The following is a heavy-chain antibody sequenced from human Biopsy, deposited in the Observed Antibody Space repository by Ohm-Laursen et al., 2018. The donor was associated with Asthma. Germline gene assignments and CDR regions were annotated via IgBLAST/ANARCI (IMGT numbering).Heavy chain of an antibody. J-gene: IGHJ6*02. Sequence: ASSVKVSCKTSGYTFNSAGIIWVRQAPGQGLEWMGWISVYNGNTKVAQKLQDRVTMITDTSTSTAYMELRSLRSDDTAVYFCARAVDYSHYYGIDVWGQGTTVTVS. D-gene: IGHD3-10*01. CDR3: ARAVDYSHYYGIDV. V-gene: IGHV1-18*01. CDR1: GYTFNSAG. CDR2: ISVYNGNT.